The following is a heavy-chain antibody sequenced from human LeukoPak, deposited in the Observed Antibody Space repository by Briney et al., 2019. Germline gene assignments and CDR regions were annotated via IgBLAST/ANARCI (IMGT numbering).Heavy chain of an antibody. CDR1: GYSISSGYY. D-gene: IGHD1-7*01. CDR2: IYHSGST. CDR3: ARDPDITGTLYFDY. Sequence: TSETLSLTCAVSGYSISSGYYWGWIRQPPGKGLEWIGSIYHSGSTYYNPSLKSRVTISVDTSKNQFSLKLSSVTAADTAVYYCARDPDITGTLYFDYWGQGTLVTVSS. V-gene: IGHV4-38-2*02. J-gene: IGHJ4*02.